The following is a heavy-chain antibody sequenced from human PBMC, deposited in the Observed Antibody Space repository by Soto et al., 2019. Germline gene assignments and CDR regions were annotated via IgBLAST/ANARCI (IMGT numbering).Heavy chain of an antibody. Sequence: GESLKISCKGSGYTFTNYWINWVRQVPGKGLEWVGRIDPNDSYTNYGPSFQGHVTISTDKSISSAYLQWSSLKASDTATYYCARRLKGRYESSGYPKRQYFGMDVWGQGTTVTVSS. J-gene: IGHJ6*02. V-gene: IGHV5-10-1*01. CDR2: IDPNDSYT. CDR1: GYTFTNYW. D-gene: IGHD3-22*01. CDR3: ARRLKGRYESSGYPKRQYFGMDV.